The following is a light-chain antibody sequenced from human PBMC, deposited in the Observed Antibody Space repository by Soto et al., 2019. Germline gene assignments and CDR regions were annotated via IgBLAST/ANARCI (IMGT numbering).Light chain of an antibody. CDR1: SSDVRGHNY. CDR3: TSYTTSSADV. V-gene: IGLV2-14*01. CDR2: EVS. J-gene: IGLJ1*01. Sequence: QSALTQPASVSGSPGQSITISCTGTSSDVRGHNYVSWYQQHPGKAPKLMIYEVSNRPSGVSNRFSGSKSGDTASLTISGLQAGDEADYYCTSYTTSSADVFGTGTKLTVL.